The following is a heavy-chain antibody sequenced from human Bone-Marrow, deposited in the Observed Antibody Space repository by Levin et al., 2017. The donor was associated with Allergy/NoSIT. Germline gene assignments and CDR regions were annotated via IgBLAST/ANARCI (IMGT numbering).Heavy chain of an antibody. Sequence: GESLKISCAASGFTFSSYGMHWVRQAPGKGLEWVAVIWYDGSNKYYADSVKGRFTISRDNSKNTLYLQMNSLRAEDTAVYYCARDGGTRTGYVLRYFDWLLGDPRTGPWFDPWGQGTLVTVSS. CDR1: GFTFSSYG. D-gene: IGHD3-9*01. J-gene: IGHJ5*02. CDR3: ARDGGTRTGYVLRYFDWLLGDPRTGPWFDP. CDR2: IWYDGSNK. V-gene: IGHV3-33*01.